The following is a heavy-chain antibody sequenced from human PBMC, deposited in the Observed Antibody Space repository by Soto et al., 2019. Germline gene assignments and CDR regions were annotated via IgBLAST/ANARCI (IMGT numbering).Heavy chain of an antibody. V-gene: IGHV3-23*01. J-gene: IGHJ5*02. Sequence: AGWSLRLACAACGFTFNRYGMSWVRQAPGKGLEWVSAISGSGDSTYYADSVKGRFTISRDNSKNTLYLQMNSLRAEDTAIYYCAKSGAVVPAPGGWFGPWGQGTLVTVSS. D-gene: IGHD2-2*01. CDR1: GFTFNRYG. CDR3: AKSGAVVPAPGGWFGP. CDR2: ISGSGDST.